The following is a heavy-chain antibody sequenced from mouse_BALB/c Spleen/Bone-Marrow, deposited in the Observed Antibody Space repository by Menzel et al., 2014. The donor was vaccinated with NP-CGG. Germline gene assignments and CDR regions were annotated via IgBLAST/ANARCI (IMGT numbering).Heavy chain of an antibody. D-gene: IGHD1-1*01. Sequence: EVQLQQSGPELVKPGASVKISCKASGYSFTGYFMNWVMQSHGKSLEWIGRINPYNGDTFYNQKFKGKATLTVDKSSSTAHMELRSLASEDSAAYYCARSGYYGSSYFDYWGQGTTLTVSS. J-gene: IGHJ2*01. CDR1: GYSFTGYF. V-gene: IGHV1-20*02. CDR2: INPYNGDT. CDR3: ARSGYYGSSYFDY.